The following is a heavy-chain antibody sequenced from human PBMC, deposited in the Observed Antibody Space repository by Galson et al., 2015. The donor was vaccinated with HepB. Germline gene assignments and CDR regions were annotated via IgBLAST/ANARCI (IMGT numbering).Heavy chain of an antibody. CDR1: GGSSSGYY. J-gene: IGHJ4*02. V-gene: IGHV4-34*01. CDR3: VRAPRYYSGSYYARFDY. Sequence: SETLSLTCAVYGGSSSGYYWSWIRQPPGKGLEWIGEINHSGSTNYNPSLKSRVTISVDTSKNQFSLKLSSVTAADTAVYYCVRAPRYYSGSYYARFDYWGQGTLATVSS. D-gene: IGHD1-26*01. CDR2: INHSGST.